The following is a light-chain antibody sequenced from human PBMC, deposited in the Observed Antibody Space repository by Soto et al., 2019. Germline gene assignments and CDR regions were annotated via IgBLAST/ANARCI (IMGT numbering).Light chain of an antibody. CDR2: EVV. J-gene: IGLJ1*01. Sequence: QSVLTQPPSASWSPGQSVTISCTVTSSDIGAYNFASWYQRHPGKAPKLIIYEVVKRPSGVPDRFSGSKSGNTASLTVSGLQAEDEADYFCSSYADTNNYIFGTGTKV. CDR3: SSYADTNNYI. V-gene: IGLV2-8*01. CDR1: SSDIGAYNF.